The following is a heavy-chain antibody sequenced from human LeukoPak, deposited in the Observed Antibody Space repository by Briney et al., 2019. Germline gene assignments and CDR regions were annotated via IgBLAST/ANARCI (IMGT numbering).Heavy chain of an antibody. V-gene: IGHV4-39*01. D-gene: IGHD3-3*01. CDR3: ARRSTIFGVVTVAAGMDV. CDR1: GGSISSSSYY. J-gene: IGHJ6*02. CDR2: IYYSGST. Sequence: PSETLSLTCTVSGGSISSSSYYWGWIRQPPGKGLEWIGTIYYSGSTYYNPSLKSRVTISVDTSKNQFSLKLSSVTAADTAVYYCARRSTIFGVVTVAAGMDVWGQGTTATVSS.